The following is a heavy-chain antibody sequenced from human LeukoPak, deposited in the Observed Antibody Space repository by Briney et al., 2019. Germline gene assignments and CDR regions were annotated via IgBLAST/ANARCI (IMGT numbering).Heavy chain of an antibody. J-gene: IGHJ4*02. V-gene: IGHV3-23*01. CDR1: AFSFSYYA. CDR3: AKDLNYYGSGSYFDY. D-gene: IGHD3-10*01. Sequence: GGSLRLSCAASAFSFSYYAMSWVRQAPGKGLEWVSAISGSGGSTYYADSVKGRFTISRDNSKNTLYLQMNSLRAEDTAVYYCAKDLNYYGSGSYFDYWGQGTLVTVSS. CDR2: ISGSGGST.